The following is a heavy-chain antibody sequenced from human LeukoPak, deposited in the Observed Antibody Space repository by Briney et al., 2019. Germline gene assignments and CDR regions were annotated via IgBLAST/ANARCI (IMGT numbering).Heavy chain of an antibody. Sequence: GGSLRLSCAASGFTFSNYNMNWVRQAPGKGLEWISHISISSSTIYYADSVKGRFTVSRDNAKNSLYLQMNSLRADDTAVYYCARGGDYWGQGTLVTVSS. CDR3: ARGGDY. J-gene: IGHJ4*02. CDR1: GFTFSNYN. V-gene: IGHV3-48*04. CDR2: ISISSSTI. D-gene: IGHD3-16*01.